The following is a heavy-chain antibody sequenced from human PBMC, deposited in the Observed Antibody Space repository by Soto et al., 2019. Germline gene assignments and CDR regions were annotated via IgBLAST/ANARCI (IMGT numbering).Heavy chain of an antibody. Sequence: LGESLKISCKGSGYSFTSYWISWVRQMPGKGLEWMGRIDPSDSYTNYSPSFQGHVTISADKSISTAYLQWSSLKASDTAMYYCARQRYYDSSGYYPLDYWGQGTLVTVSS. V-gene: IGHV5-10-1*01. J-gene: IGHJ4*02. D-gene: IGHD3-22*01. CDR2: IDPSDSYT. CDR3: ARQRYYDSSGYYPLDY. CDR1: GYSFTSYW.